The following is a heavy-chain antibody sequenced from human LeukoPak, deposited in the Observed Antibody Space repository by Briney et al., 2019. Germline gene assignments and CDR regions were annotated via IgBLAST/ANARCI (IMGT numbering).Heavy chain of an antibody. J-gene: IGHJ4*02. CDR3: AKGPLRGTAAAIDY. Sequence: GGSLRLSCAASGFTFSNYGMHWVRKAPGKGLEWVAVISYDGRNKHYPDSVKGRFTISRDISTDTLWLQMDSLRTEDTAVYYCAKGPLRGTAAAIDYWGQGTLVTVSS. CDR2: ISYDGRNK. D-gene: IGHD2-2*01. V-gene: IGHV3-30*18. CDR1: GFTFSNYG.